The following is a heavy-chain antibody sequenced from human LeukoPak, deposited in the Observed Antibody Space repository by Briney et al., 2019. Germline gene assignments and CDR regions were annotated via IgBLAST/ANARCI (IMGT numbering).Heavy chain of an antibody. Sequence: GGSLRLSCAASGSTFSRYWMHWVRQAPGKGLVWVSRINSDGSSTSYADSVKGRFTISRDNAKNTLYLQMNSLRAEDTAVYYCARDMAPGRDFDYWGQGTLVTVSS. CDR3: ARDMAPGRDFDY. J-gene: IGHJ4*02. D-gene: IGHD5-24*01. V-gene: IGHV3-74*01. CDR1: GSTFSRYW. CDR2: INSDGSST.